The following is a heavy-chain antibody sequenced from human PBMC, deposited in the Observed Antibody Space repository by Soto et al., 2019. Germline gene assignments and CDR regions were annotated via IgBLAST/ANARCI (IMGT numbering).Heavy chain of an antibody. V-gene: IGHV3-48*02. D-gene: IGHD1-1*01. J-gene: IGHJ4*02. Sequence: GGSLRVSWAASGFPFSFYSMNWVRQAPGKGLEWISYITSTSSAINYADSVRGRFTISRDNAMRSLFLHMNSLRDEDTAVYYCARDGKGAAYTHGPYYFDYWGQGALVTVSS. CDR1: GFPFSFYS. CDR2: ITSTSSAI. CDR3: ARDGKGAAYTHGPYYFDY.